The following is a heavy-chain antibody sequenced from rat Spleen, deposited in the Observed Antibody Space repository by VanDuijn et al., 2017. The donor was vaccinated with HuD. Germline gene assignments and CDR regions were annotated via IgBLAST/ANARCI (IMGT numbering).Heavy chain of an antibody. Sequence: EVQLVESGGGLVEPGRSLKLSCAASGFTFSGYAMAWVRQAPKKGLEWVATIIYDGSSTYYRDSVKGRFTISRHNAKSTLYLQMDSLRSEDTATYYCARMGYRSYIYDPYWYFDFWGPGTMVTVSS. CDR1: GFTFSGYA. CDR3: ARMGYRSYIYDPYWYFDF. D-gene: IGHD1-2*01. CDR2: IIYDGSST. V-gene: IGHV5-17*01. J-gene: IGHJ1*01.